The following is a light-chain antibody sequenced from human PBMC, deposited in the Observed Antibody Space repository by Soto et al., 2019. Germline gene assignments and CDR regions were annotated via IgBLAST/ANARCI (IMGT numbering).Light chain of an antibody. V-gene: IGLV4-60*02. CDR1: SGHSTYI. CDR3: ETWDTNTRV. Sequence: QPVLAQSSSASASLGSSVKLTCTLSSGHSTYIIAWHQQQPGKAPRYLMNLEGSGSYNKGSGVPDRFPGSSSGADRYLTICNLQFEDEADYYCETWDTNTRVFGTGTKVTVL. J-gene: IGLJ1*01. CDR2: LEGSGSY.